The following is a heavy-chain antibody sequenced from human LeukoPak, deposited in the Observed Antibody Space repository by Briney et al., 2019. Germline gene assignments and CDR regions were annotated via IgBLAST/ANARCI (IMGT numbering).Heavy chain of an antibody. CDR1: GLTFSSYS. D-gene: IGHD3-16*01. Sequence: GGSLRLSCAASGLTFSSYSMNWVRQAPGKGLEWVSSISSSSSYIYYADSVKGRFTISRDNAKNSLYLQMNSLRAEDTAVYYCARFGAWWFDPWGQGTLVTVSS. J-gene: IGHJ5*02. CDR2: ISSSSSYI. CDR3: ARFGAWWFDP. V-gene: IGHV3-21*01.